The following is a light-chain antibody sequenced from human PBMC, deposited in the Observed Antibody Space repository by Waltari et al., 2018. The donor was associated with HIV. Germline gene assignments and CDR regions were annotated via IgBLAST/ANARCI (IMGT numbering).Light chain of an antibody. J-gene: IGLJ1*01. CDR2: GNS. CDR1: SSNIGAPYD. CDR3: AAWDDSLSGLYV. V-gene: IGLV1-40*01. Sequence: QSVLTQPPSVSGAPGQRVTISCTGSSSNIGAPYDVHWYHQLPGSAPKLLIYGNSNRPSGVPDRFSGAKSGTSASLAITELQAEDEADYYCAAWDDSLSGLYVFGTGTKVTVL.